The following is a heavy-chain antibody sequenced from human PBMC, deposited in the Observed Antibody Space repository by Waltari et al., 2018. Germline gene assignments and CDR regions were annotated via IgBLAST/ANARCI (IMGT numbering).Heavy chain of an antibody. V-gene: IGHV1-18*01. Sequence: QVQLVQSGPEVKKPGASVRVSCKASGYTFSTYGISWVRQAPGQGLEWMGWVSGYSGETNSGQKIQGRVTMTTDTATSTAYMELRSLTSDDTAVYYCARDRRTSLVQSTYYFDYWGQGSLVTVSS. D-gene: IGHD3-10*01. CDR2: VSGYSGET. CDR1: GYTFSTYG. CDR3: ARDRRTSLVQSTYYFDY. J-gene: IGHJ4*02.